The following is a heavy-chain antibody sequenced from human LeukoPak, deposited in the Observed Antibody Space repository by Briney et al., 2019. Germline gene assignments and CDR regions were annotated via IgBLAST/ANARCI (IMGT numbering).Heavy chain of an antibody. V-gene: IGHV3-7*01. CDR3: ARLTGTTGFDY. CDR1: GFTFSSYW. Sequence: AGGSLRLSCAASGFTFSSYWMSWVRQAPGKGLEWVANILPDGSAKNYVDSVKGRFIISRDNAKNSLYLQLNSLRADDTAVYYCARLTGTTGFDYWGQGTLVTVTS. D-gene: IGHD1-1*01. J-gene: IGHJ4*02. CDR2: ILPDGSAK.